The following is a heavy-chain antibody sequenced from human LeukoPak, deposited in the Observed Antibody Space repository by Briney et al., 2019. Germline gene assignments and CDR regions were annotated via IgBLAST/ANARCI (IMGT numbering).Heavy chain of an antibody. Sequence: SETLSLTCTVSGYSISSGYYWGSIRQPPGKGLEWIGSIYHSGSTYYNPSLKSRVTISVDTSKNQFSLKLSSVTAADTAVYYCARVVDTAMARWGQGTLVTVSS. CDR1: GYSISSGYY. D-gene: IGHD5-18*01. CDR3: ARVVDTAMAR. J-gene: IGHJ4*02. CDR2: IYHSGST. V-gene: IGHV4-38-2*02.